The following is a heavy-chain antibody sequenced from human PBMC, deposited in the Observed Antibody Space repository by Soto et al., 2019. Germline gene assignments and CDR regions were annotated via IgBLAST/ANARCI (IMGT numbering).Heavy chain of an antibody. J-gene: IGHJ4*02. D-gene: IGHD3-22*01. Sequence: SETLSLTCTVSGGSISSGDYYWSWIRQPPGKGLEWIGYIYYSGSTYYNPSLKSRVTISVDTSKNQFSLKLSSVTAADTAVYYCAREIKYYYDSSGYPDYWGQGTLVTVSS. CDR2: IYYSGST. CDR3: AREIKYYYDSSGYPDY. CDR1: GGSISSGDYY. V-gene: IGHV4-30-4*01.